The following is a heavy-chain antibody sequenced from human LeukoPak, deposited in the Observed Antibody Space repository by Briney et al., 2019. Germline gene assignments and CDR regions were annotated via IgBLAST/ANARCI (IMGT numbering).Heavy chain of an antibody. V-gene: IGHV3-74*01. J-gene: IGHJ4*02. CDR1: GCTFRNYW. Sequence: GGSLRLSCAASGCTFRNYWLYWVRQAPGKGLEWVSRVKTDGSFTTYADSLTGRFTIFRDNTNNMLYLQMNSLRVDDTAVYYCVTITSFFWGQGTLVTVTS. CDR3: VTITSFF. D-gene: IGHD3-3*01. CDR2: VKTDGSFT.